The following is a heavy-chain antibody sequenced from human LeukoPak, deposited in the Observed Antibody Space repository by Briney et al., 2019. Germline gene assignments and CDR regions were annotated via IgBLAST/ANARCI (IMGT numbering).Heavy chain of an antibody. CDR3: ARDGLELNYYGSGSYYYFDY. J-gene: IGHJ4*02. Sequence: ASVKVSCKASGYTFTSYGISWVRQAPGQGLEWMGWISAYNGNTNYAQKLQGRVTMTTDTSTSTAYMELRSLRSDDTAVYYCARDGLELNYYGSGSYYYFDYWGQGTLVTVSS. V-gene: IGHV1-18*01. D-gene: IGHD3-10*01. CDR2: ISAYNGNT. CDR1: GYTFTSYG.